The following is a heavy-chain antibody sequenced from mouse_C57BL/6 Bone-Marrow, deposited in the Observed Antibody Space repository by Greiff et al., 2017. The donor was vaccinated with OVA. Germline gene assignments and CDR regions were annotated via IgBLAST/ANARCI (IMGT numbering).Heavy chain of an antibody. D-gene: IGHD1-1*01. V-gene: IGHV10-1*01. J-gene: IGHJ1*03. CDR2: IRSKSNNYAT. CDR3: VRHDYGSSYWYFDV. Sequence: EVQLVESGGGLVQPKGSLKLSCAASGFSFNTYAMNWVRQAPGKGLEWVARIRSKSNNYATYYADSVKDRFTISRDDSESMLYLQMNNLKTEDTAMYYGVRHDYGSSYWYFDVWGTGTTVTVSS. CDR1: GFSFNTYA.